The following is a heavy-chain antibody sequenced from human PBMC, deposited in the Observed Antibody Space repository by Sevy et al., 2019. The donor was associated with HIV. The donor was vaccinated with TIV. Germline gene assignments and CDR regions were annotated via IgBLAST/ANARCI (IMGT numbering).Heavy chain of an antibody. CDR1: GFTFSSYS. CDR3: ARDYDLKPGIAVAENYFDH. J-gene: IGHJ4*02. V-gene: IGHV3-48*02. D-gene: IGHD6-19*01. Sequence: GGSLRLSCAASGFTFSSYSMNWVRQAPGKGLEWVSYISSSSSTIYYADSVKGRFTISRDNAKNSLYLQMNSLRDEDTAVYYCARDYDLKPGIAVAENYFDHWGQGTLVTVSS. CDR2: ISSSSSTI.